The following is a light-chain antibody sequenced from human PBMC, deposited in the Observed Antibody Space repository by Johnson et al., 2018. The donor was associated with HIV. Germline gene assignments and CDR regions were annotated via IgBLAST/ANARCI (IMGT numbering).Light chain of an antibody. Sequence: QSVLTQPPSVSAAPGQKVTISCSGSSSNIGNNYVSWYQQVPGTAPKLLIYDNNKRPSGIPDRFSGSKSGTSATLCITGLQTGDEADYYCGTWDSSLNVFGTGTKVTVL. J-gene: IGLJ1*01. CDR2: DNN. CDR3: GTWDSSLNV. V-gene: IGLV1-51*01. CDR1: SSNIGNNY.